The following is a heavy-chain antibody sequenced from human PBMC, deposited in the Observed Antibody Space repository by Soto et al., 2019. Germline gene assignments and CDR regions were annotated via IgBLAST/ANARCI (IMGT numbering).Heavy chain of an antibody. Sequence: WVSLRLPCAASGGTFRTHGIRRIIKIQGKGLEWVSRINSDASHTYYADSVKGRFTISRDNAKNTLHLEMNSLRAEDTAVYYCVRDGHCITTSCYGNWFDPWGQGTLVTVSS. CDR1: GGTFRTHG. CDR2: INSDASHT. V-gene: IGHV3-74*01. D-gene: IGHD2-2*01. CDR3: VRDGHCITTSCYGNWFDP. J-gene: IGHJ5*02.